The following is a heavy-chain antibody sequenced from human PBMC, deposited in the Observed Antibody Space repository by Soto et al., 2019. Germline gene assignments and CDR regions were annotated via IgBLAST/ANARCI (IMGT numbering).Heavy chain of an antibody. CDR1: GFTFSEYS. J-gene: IGHJ5*02. CDR3: VKVSTFYDILTGYYSTNFFDP. Sequence: GGSLRLSCSASGFTFSEYSMHWVRQAPGKGLQYVSTISSDGDITYCADSVKGRFTISRDNSKNTLYLQMNSLRPEDTAVYYCVKVSTFYDILTGYYSTNFFDPWGQGTLVTVSS. V-gene: IGHV3-64D*06. D-gene: IGHD3-9*01. CDR2: ISSDGDIT.